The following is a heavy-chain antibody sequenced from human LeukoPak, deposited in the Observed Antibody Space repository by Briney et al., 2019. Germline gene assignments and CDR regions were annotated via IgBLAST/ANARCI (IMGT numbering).Heavy chain of an antibody. CDR2: IYYSGST. Sequence: SETLSLTRPVSGGSHSRYLWSWLRPPPGKGLAWVGYIYYSGSTNYKLSLKRRVTISVAPSKNQFSLKLSPVPAADTAVYYCARGPVDSSGWAKFDYWGQGTLVTVSS. D-gene: IGHD6-19*01. J-gene: IGHJ4*02. CDR1: GGSHSRYL. CDR3: ARGPVDSSGWAKFDY. V-gene: IGHV4-59*01.